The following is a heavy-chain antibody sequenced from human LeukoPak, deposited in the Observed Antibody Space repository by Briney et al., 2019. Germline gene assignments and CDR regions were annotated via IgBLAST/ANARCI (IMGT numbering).Heavy chain of an antibody. CDR2: INHSGST. CDR1: GGSFSGYY. CDR3: AGARAAQLPRGYYYYGMDV. V-gene: IGHV4-34*01. J-gene: IGHJ6*04. Sequence: SETLSLTCAVYGGSFSGYYWSWIRQPPGKGLEWIGEINHSGSTNYNPSLKSRVTISVDTSKNQFSLKLSSVTAADTAVYYCAGARAAQLPRGYYYYGMDVWGKGTTVTVSS. D-gene: IGHD2-2*01.